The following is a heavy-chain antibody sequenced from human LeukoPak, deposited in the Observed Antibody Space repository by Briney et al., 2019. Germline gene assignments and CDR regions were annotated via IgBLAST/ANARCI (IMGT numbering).Heavy chain of an antibody. Sequence: GGSLRLSCAASGFTFSGYWMSWVRQAPGKGLEWVANIKQDGSEKYYVDSVKGRFTNSRDNAKNSLYLQMNSLRAEDTAVYYCARGPQSGNSLGYWGQGTLVTVSS. CDR3: ARGPQSGNSLGY. CDR1: GFTFSGYW. D-gene: IGHD4-23*01. V-gene: IGHV3-7*01. CDR2: IKQDGSEK. J-gene: IGHJ4*02.